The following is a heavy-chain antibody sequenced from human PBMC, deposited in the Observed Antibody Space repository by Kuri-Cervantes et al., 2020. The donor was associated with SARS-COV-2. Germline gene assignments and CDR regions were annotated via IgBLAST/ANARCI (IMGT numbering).Heavy chain of an antibody. CDR2: IKSKTDGGTT. V-gene: IGHV3-15*07. CDR1: GGSFSGYY. Sequence: GESLKISCAVYGGSFSGYYWSWIRQAPGKGLEWVGRIKSKTDGGTTDYAAPVKGRFTISRDDSKNTLYLQMNSLKTEDTAVYYCTRETYSSSYWFDPWGQGTLVTVSS. J-gene: IGHJ5*02. D-gene: IGHD6-6*01. CDR3: TRETYSSSYWFDP.